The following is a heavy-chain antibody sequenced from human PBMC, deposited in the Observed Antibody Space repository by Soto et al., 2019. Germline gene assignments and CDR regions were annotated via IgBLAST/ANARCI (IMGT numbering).Heavy chain of an antibody. Sequence: SETLSLTCTVSSGSISSYYWSWIRQPPGKGLEWIGYIYYSGSTNYNPSLKSRVTISVDTSKNQFSLKLSSVTAADTAVYYCARVRIAAAENWFDPWGQGTLVTVSS. CDR1: SGSISSYY. CDR2: IYYSGST. J-gene: IGHJ5*02. CDR3: ARVRIAAAENWFDP. V-gene: IGHV4-59*01. D-gene: IGHD6-13*01.